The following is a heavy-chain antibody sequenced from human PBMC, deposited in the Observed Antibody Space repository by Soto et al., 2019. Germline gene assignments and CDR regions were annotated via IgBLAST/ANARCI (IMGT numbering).Heavy chain of an antibody. CDR1: GFTFSPYE. V-gene: IGHV3-48*03. Sequence: GGSLRLSCAASGFTFSPYEMSWVRQAPGKGLEWISYISSSGSTIHYADSVKGRFSISRDNAKNSLYLQMNSLRAEDTAVYYCARDQIVVVVAHYYGMDVWGQGTTVTVSS. CDR3: ARDQIVVVVAHYYGMDV. D-gene: IGHD2-15*01. CDR2: ISSSGSTI. J-gene: IGHJ6*02.